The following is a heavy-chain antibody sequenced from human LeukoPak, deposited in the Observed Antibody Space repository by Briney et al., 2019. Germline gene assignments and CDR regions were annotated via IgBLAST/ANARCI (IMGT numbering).Heavy chain of an antibody. V-gene: IGHV3-7*01. Sequence: AGGSLRLSCAASGFTFSSYWMSWVRQAPGKGLEWVATIKYDGSDKYYVDSVRGRFTISRDNAKNPLYLQMNSLSGEDTAVYFCARPSFSSGSYFDHWGQGTLVTVSS. CDR2: IKYDGSDK. CDR3: ARPSFSSGSYFDH. J-gene: IGHJ4*02. CDR1: GFTFSSYW. D-gene: IGHD6-19*01.